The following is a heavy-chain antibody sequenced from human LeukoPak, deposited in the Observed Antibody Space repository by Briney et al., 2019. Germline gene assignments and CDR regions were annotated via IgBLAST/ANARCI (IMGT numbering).Heavy chain of an antibody. CDR1: GFTVSSNH. D-gene: IGHD3-22*01. Sequence: GGSLRLSCAASGFTVSSNHMSWVRQAPGKGLEWVSVIYSGGSTYCADSVKGRFTISRDNSKNTLYLQMNSLRAEDTAVYYCARDRPSDYYDSSGHGWFDPWGQGTLVTVSS. V-gene: IGHV3-66*01. CDR2: IYSGGST. CDR3: ARDRPSDYYDSSGHGWFDP. J-gene: IGHJ5*02.